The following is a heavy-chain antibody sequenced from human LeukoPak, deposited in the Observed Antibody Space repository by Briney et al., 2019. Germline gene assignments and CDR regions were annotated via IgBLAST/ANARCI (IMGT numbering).Heavy chain of an antibody. V-gene: IGHV3-33*01. Sequence: PGTSLRLSCAASGFTYSSYGMHWVRQAPGKGLEWVAIIWYDGSNKYYADSVKGRFTISRDNSKNTLYLQMNSLRAEDTARYYYARNNGNYILDDWGQGTLVTVSP. CDR2: IWYDGSNK. CDR3: ARNNGNYILDD. D-gene: IGHD1-26*01. CDR1: GFTYSSYG. J-gene: IGHJ4*02.